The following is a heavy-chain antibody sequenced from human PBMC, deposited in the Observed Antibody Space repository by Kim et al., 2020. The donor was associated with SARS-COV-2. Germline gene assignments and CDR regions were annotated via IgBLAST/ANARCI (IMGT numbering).Heavy chain of an antibody. V-gene: IGHV3-49*04. Sequence: GGSLRLSCTGSEFPFRDYTMTWVRQAPGKGLEWVGFIRSKGFGGTTEYGPSVKGRFTISRDDSKYIAYLQMNSLKTEDTAVYYCVRDGRGSYGPPRFMDVWGQGTTVTVSS. CDR1: EFPFRDYT. CDR3: VRDGRGSYGPPRFMDV. J-gene: IGHJ6*02. D-gene: IGHD4-17*01. CDR2: IRSKGFGGTT.